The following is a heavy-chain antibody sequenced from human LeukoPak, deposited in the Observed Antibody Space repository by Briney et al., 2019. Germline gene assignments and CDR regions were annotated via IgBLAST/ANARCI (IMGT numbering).Heavy chain of an antibody. D-gene: IGHD2-2*01. Sequence: ASVKVSCKASEYTFTGYYMHWVRQAPGQGLEWMGWINPNSGATSYAQKFQGRVTMTREMSITTVYMELSRLRSDDTAVYYCARDFGPIVVVPAAMPGWFDPWGQGTLVTVSS. CDR3: ARDFGPIVVVPAAMPGWFDP. CDR1: EYTFTGYY. V-gene: IGHV1-2*02. CDR2: INPNSGAT. J-gene: IGHJ5*02.